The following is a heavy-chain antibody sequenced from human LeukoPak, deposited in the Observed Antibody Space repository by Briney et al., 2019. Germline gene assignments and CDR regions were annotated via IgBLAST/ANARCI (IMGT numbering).Heavy chain of an antibody. V-gene: IGHV3-53*01. CDR1: DFTVSSNF. CDR2: IYSGGST. D-gene: IGHD2/OR15-2a*01. CDR3: ASLLSA. J-gene: IGHJ3*01. Sequence: GGSLRLSCVASDFTVSSNFMSWVRQAPGKGLEWVSVIYSGGSTYYTDSVKGRFTISRDNSKNTLYLQMNSLRADDTAVYYCASLLSAWGQGTMVTVSS.